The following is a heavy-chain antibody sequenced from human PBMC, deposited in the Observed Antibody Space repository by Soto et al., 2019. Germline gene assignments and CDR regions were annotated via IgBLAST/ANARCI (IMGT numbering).Heavy chain of an antibody. CDR1: GGSVSSDDYY. CDR3: ARATYCRTPSCSNWSDP. CDR2: IYYSGST. V-gene: IGHV4-30-4*01. D-gene: IGHD2-2*01. J-gene: IGHJ5*02. Sequence: PSETLSLTCTVTGGSVSSDDYYWSWVRQPPGKGLEWIGYIYYSGSTYYNPSLESRLTISLDTSKRQFSLKVTSVTAADTAVYYCARATYCRTPSCSNWSDPWGQGTLVTVSS.